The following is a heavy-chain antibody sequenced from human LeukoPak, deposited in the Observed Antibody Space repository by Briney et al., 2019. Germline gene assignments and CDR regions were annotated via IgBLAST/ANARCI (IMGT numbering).Heavy chain of an antibody. V-gene: IGHV4-39*01. J-gene: IGHJ5*02. D-gene: IGHD3-10*01. CDR1: GASISTSSYY. Sequence: SETLSLTCTVSGASISTSSYYWVWIRQPPGEGLEWIGSIYFSGNTYYNSSLKSRATISVETSKNQFSLKLTSVAAADAAVYYCARHTYYFGSESYWWFDPWGRGTLVAVSS. CDR2: IYFSGNT. CDR3: ARHTYYFGSESYWWFDP.